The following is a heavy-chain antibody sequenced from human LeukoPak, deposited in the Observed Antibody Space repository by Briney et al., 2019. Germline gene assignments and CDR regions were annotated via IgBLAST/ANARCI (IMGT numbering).Heavy chain of an antibody. V-gene: IGHV4-59*01. CDR1: GGSISSYY. CDR3: ARGTRYSYIFDY. CDR2: IYYSGST. Sequence: PSETLSLTCTVSGGSISSYYWSWIRQPPGKGLEWIGYIYYSGSTSYNPSLKSRVTISIDTSKNQFSLKLSSVTAADTAVYYCARGTRYSYIFDYWGQGTLVTVSS. D-gene: IGHD5-18*01. J-gene: IGHJ4*02.